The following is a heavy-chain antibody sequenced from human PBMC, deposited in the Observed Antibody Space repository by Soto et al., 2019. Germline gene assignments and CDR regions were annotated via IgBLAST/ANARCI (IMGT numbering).Heavy chain of an antibody. V-gene: IGHV3-21*01. CDR2: ISSSSSYI. D-gene: IGHD1-26*01. J-gene: IGHJ6*03. CDR1: GFTFSSYS. CDR3: ARGVATEYYYMDV. Sequence: EVQLVESGGGLVKPGGSLRLSCAASGFTFSSYSMNWVRQAPGKELEWVSSISSSSSYIYYADSVKGRFTNSRDNAKNSLYLQMNSLRAEDTAVYYCARGVATEYYYMDVWGKGTTVTVSS.